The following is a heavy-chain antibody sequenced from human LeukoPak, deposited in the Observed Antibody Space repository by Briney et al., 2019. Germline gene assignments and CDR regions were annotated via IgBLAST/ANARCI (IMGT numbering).Heavy chain of an antibody. D-gene: IGHD6-19*01. CDR2: ISYDGSNK. V-gene: IGHV3-30*03. CDR3: ARDYAPYSSGWSRGNPYNWFDP. J-gene: IGHJ5*02. Sequence: PGGSLRLSCAASGFTFSSYGMHWVRQAPGKGLEWVAVISYDGSNKYYADSVKGRFTISRDNSRNTVYLQMSSLRSEDTAVYYCARDYAPYSSGWSRGNPYNWFDPWGQGTLVTVSS. CDR1: GFTFSSYG.